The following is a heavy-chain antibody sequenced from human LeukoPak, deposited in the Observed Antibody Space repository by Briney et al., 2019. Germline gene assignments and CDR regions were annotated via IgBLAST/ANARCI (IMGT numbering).Heavy chain of an antibody. V-gene: IGHV1-46*01. Sequence: EASVKGSCKASGGTFSSYAISWVRQAPGQGLEWMGIINPSGGTNYAQKFQGRVTMTRDTSTSTVYMELSSLRSEDTAVYYCARGTPGYSSVWGQGTLVTVSS. CDR2: INPSGGT. D-gene: IGHD6-19*01. J-gene: IGHJ4*02. CDR1: GGTFSSYA. CDR3: ARGTPGYSSV.